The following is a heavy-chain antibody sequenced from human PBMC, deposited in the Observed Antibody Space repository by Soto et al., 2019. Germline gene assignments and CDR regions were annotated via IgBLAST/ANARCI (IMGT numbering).Heavy chain of an antibody. Sequence: PGGSLRLSCAASGFTFSSYGMHWVRQAPGKGLEWVAVIWYDGSNKYYADSVKGRFTISRDNSKNTLYLQMNSLRAEDTAVYYCARSQLVTIFGVVTSYGMDVWGQGTTVTVSS. CDR3: ARSQLVTIFGVVTSYGMDV. CDR2: IWYDGSNK. V-gene: IGHV3-33*01. CDR1: GFTFSSYG. D-gene: IGHD3-3*01. J-gene: IGHJ6*02.